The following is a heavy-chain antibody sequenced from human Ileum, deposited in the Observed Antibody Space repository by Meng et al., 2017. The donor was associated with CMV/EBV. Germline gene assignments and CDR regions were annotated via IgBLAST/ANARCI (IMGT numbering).Heavy chain of an antibody. J-gene: IGHJ4*02. CDR3: ARRVGSGKYFFDY. CDR2: INYSETI. V-gene: IGHV4-34*01. CDR1: GGPFMGYL. Sequence: TCAVYGGPFMGYLCSWIRQSPGKGLEWIGEINYSETINYNPSLKSRVTMSVDTSKSQFSLKVNSVTAADTAIYYCARRVGSGKYFFDYWSQGTLVTVSS. D-gene: IGHD3-10*01.